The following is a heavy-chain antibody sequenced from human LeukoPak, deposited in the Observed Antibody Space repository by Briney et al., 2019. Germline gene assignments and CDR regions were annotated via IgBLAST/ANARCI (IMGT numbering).Heavy chain of an antibody. CDR3: TRQECSGGSCSYVDF. V-gene: IGHV3-73*01. D-gene: IGHD2-15*01. J-gene: IGHJ4*02. CDR2: IRNKPNSYTT. CDR1: GFDFSGFY. Sequence: PGGSLKLSCAASGFDFSGFYVHWVRQASGRGLGGVGLIRNKPNSYTTEYAASVKGRFTISRDDSKNTAYLQMNSLKAEDTAVYYCTRQECSGGSCSYVDFWGQGTLVTVSS.